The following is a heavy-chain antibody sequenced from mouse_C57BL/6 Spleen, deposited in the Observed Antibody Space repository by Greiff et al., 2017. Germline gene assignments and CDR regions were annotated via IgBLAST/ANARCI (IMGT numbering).Heavy chain of an antibody. J-gene: IGHJ2*01. CDR2: IYPGDGDT. Sequence: QVQLQQSGPELVKPGASVKISCKASGYAFSSSWMNWVKQRPGKGLEWIGRIYPGDGDTNYNGKFKGKATLTADKSSSTAYMQLKLLRSEDSAVYFCARDGNYVYYFDYWGQGTTLTVSS. CDR1: GYAFSSSW. D-gene: IGHD2-1*01. V-gene: IGHV1-82*01. CDR3: ARDGNYVYYFDY.